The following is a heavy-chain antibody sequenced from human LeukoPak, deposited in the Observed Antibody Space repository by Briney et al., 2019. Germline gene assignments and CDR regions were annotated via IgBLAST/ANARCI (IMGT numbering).Heavy chain of an antibody. CDR3: ANSRGHGSGNL. D-gene: IGHD3-10*01. Sequence: GGSLRLSCAASGFTFSSYSMSWVRQAPGKGLEWVSGISGSGDRTYYADAVKGRFTISRDNSKNTVYLQVDSLRAEDTAVYYCANSRGHGSGNLWCQGTLVTVSS. J-gene: IGHJ5*02. CDR1: GFTFSSYS. CDR2: ISGSGDRT. V-gene: IGHV3-23*01.